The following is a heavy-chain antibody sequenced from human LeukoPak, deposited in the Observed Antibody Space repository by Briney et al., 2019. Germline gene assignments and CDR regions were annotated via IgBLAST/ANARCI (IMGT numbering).Heavy chain of an antibody. CDR2: INPNSGGT. Sequence: GASVKVSCKASGGTFSSYAISWVRQAPGQGLEWMGWINPNSGGTNYAQKFQGRVTMTRDTSITTAYMELSRLRSDDTAVYYCARGSNCANGVCYPNYYFHGMDVWGQGTTVTVSS. CDR1: GGTFSSYA. D-gene: IGHD2-8*01. J-gene: IGHJ6*02. CDR3: ARGSNCANGVCYPNYYFHGMDV. V-gene: IGHV1-2*02.